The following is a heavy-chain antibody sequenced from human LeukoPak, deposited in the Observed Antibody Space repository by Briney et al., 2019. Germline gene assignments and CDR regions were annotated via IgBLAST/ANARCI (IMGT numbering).Heavy chain of an antibody. J-gene: IGHJ6*02. CDR1: GFTFSSYS. Sequence: PGGSLRLSCAASGFTFSSYSMNWVRQAPGKGLEWVSSISSSSSYIYYADSVKGRFTISRDNAKSSLYLQMNSLRAEDTAVYYCARERYCSGGSCYYYYGMDVWGQGTTVTVSS. CDR2: ISSSSSYI. V-gene: IGHV3-21*01. CDR3: ARERYCSGGSCYYYYGMDV. D-gene: IGHD2-15*01.